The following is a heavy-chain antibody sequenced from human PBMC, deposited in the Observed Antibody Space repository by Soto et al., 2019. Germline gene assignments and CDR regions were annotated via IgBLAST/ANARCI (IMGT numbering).Heavy chain of an antibody. D-gene: IGHD4-17*01. J-gene: IGHJ2*01. V-gene: IGHV3-11*01. CDR3: ASQYGVTSYWYFDL. Sequence: PGGSLRLSCAASGFTFSDYYMSWIRQAPGKGLEWVSYISSSGSTIYYADSVKGRFTISRDNAKNSLYLQMNSLRAEDTAVYYCASQYGVTSYWYFDLWGRGTLVTVSS. CDR1: GFTFSDYY. CDR2: ISSSGSTI.